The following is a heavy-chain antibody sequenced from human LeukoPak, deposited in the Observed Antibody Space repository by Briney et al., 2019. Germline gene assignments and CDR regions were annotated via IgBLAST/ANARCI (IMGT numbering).Heavy chain of an antibody. CDR2: INSSSSYI. V-gene: IGHV3-21*01. D-gene: IGHD3-10*01. Sequence: GGSLRLSCAASGFTFSSYSMNWVRQAPGKGLEWVSSINSSSSYIYYADSVKGRFTISRDNAKNSLYLQMNSLRAEDTAVYYCARDSVRVGYGSGSLPFYWGQGTLVSVST. CDR1: GFTFSSYS. CDR3: ARDSVRVGYGSGSLPFY. J-gene: IGHJ4*02.